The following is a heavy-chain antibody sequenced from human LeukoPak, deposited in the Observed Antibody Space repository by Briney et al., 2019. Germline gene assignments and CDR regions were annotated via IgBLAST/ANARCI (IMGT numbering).Heavy chain of an antibody. Sequence: ASVKVSCKASGSSFNSYAISWVRQAPGQGLEWMGRIIPIFGTANYAQKFQGRVTITTDESTSTAYMELSSLRSEDTAVYYCARGRKDTGNLYFDYWGQGTLVTVSS. J-gene: IGHJ4*02. V-gene: IGHV1-69*05. D-gene: IGHD5-18*01. CDR2: IIPIFGTA. CDR1: GSSFNSYA. CDR3: ARGRKDTGNLYFDY.